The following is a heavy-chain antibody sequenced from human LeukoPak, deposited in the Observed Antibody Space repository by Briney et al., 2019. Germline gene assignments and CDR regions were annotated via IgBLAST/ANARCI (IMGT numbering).Heavy chain of an antibody. D-gene: IGHD3-22*01. Sequence: KPSETLSLTCTVSGGSISSYYWSWIRQPAGKGLEWIGRIYTSGGTNYNPSLKSRVTMSVDTSKNQFSLKLSSVTAADTAVYYCARDSSYDSSGYYQDDAFDIWGQGTMVTVSS. CDR3: ARDSSYDSSGYYQDDAFDI. J-gene: IGHJ3*02. CDR2: IYTSGGT. CDR1: GGSISSYY. V-gene: IGHV4-4*07.